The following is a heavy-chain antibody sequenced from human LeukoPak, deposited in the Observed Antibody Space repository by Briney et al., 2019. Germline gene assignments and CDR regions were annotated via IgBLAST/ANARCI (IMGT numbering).Heavy chain of an antibody. D-gene: IGHD3-22*01. CDR1: GGSITTYNYY. CDR2: VSYSERT. J-gene: IGHJ3*02. V-gene: IGHV4-39*06. CDR3: ARDASLYESSDGPARAFDI. Sequence: SEPLSLTCTVSGGSITTYNYYWGWVRPPPGTGVEWIGMVSYSERTYYNPSLKSRVTISRETSKNQFPLKLNSVTAADSAVYYCARDASLYESSDGPARAFDIWGQGTMVTVSS.